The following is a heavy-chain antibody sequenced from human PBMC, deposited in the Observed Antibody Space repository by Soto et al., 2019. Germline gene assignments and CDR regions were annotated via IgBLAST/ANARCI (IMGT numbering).Heavy chain of an antibody. CDR3: ARGLTPITIPYYYYMDV. CDR2: INHSGST. CDR1: GGSFSGYY. D-gene: IGHD3-9*01. V-gene: IGHV4-34*01. Sequence: QVQLQQWGAGLLKPSETLSLTCAVYGGSFSGYYWSWIRQPPGKGLEWIGEINHSGSTNYNPSLKSRVTISVDTSKNQFSLKLSSVTAADTAVYYCARGLTPITIPYYYYMDVWGKGTTVTVSS. J-gene: IGHJ6*03.